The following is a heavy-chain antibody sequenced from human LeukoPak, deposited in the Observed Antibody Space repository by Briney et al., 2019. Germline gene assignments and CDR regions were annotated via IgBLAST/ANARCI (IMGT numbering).Heavy chain of an antibody. CDR1: GFTFRSYG. J-gene: IGHJ5*02. V-gene: IGHV3-30*02. Sequence: GGSLRLSCAASGFTFRSYGMHWVRQAPGKGLEWVAFIRYDGNNKYYADSVKGRFTIFRDNSRNTLYLQMNSLRTEDTAVYYCAKLVATAPGGFDPWGQGTLVTVSS. CDR2: IRYDGNNK. CDR3: AKLVATAPGGFDP. D-gene: IGHD5-12*01.